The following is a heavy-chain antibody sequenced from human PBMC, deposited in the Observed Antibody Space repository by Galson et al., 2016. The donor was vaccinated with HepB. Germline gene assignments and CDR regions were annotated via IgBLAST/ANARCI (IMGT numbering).Heavy chain of an antibody. CDR2: IYWDGDE. V-gene: IGHV2-5*02. Sequence: PALVKPTQTLTLTCTFSGFSLTTSGVAVGWIRQPPGKTLEWLAHIYWDGDERYSPSLKSRLTITKDTSKNRVVLTMTNMDPVDTATYYCAHRRTSADYGSGKDHYFDYWGQGTLVTVSS. CDR3: AHRRTSADYGSGKDHYFDY. CDR1: GFSLTTSGVA. J-gene: IGHJ4*02. D-gene: IGHD3-10*01.